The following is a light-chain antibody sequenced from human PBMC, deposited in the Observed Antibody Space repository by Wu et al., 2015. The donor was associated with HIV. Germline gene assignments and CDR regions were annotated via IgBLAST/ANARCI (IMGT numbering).Light chain of an antibody. CDR3: QQADSFPLT. Sequence: DIQMAQSPSSVSASVGDRLTITCRASQGIGTWLAWYQQKPGKAPKLLIYSASTLQSGVPSRFSGSGSGTDFTLTINSLQPEGFATYYCQQADSFPLTFGGGTKVEIK. J-gene: IGKJ4*01. CDR1: QGIGTW. V-gene: IGKV1-12*01. CDR2: SAS.